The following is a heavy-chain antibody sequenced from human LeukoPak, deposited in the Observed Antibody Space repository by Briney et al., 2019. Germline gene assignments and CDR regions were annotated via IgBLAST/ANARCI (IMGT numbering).Heavy chain of an antibody. CDR1: GFTFSSYA. Sequence: PGGSLRLSCAASGFTFSSYAMHWVRHAPGKGLEWVAVISYDGSNKYYADSVKGRFTISRDNSKNTLYLQMNSLRAEDTAVYYCAREGLRDGYNYHFDYWGQGTLVTVSS. V-gene: IGHV3-30-3*01. CDR3: AREGLRDGYNYHFDY. CDR2: ISYDGSNK. J-gene: IGHJ4*02. D-gene: IGHD5-24*01.